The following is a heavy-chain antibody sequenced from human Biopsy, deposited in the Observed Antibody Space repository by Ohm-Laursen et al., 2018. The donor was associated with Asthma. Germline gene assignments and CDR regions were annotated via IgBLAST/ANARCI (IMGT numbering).Heavy chain of an antibody. D-gene: IGHD3-3*01. CDR2: ISYGGKT. CDR1: GGSMTPTSHY. CDR3: ARRITIFGVVQKDHGMDA. Sequence: TLSLTCSVSGGSMTPTSHYWDWTRQAPGKGLEWIGYISYGGKTSYNPSLKNRVTISRDTSKNQFSLRLTSVTAADTAVYFCARRITIFGVVQKDHGMDAWGQGTTVIVSS. V-gene: IGHV4-39*01. J-gene: IGHJ6*02.